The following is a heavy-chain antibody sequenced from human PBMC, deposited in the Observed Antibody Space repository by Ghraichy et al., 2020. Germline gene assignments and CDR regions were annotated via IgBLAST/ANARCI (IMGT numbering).Heavy chain of an antibody. CDR2: IIPIFGTA. V-gene: IGHV1-69*13. Sequence: SVKVSCKASGGTFSSYAISWVRQAPGQGLEWMGGIIPIFGTANYAQKFQGRVTITADESTSTAYMELSSLRSEDTAVYYCARQRLKVVAGNRGTTYFDYWGQGTLVTVSS. J-gene: IGHJ4*02. CDR3: ARQRLKVVAGNRGTTYFDY. CDR1: GGTFSSYA. D-gene: IGHD6-19*01.